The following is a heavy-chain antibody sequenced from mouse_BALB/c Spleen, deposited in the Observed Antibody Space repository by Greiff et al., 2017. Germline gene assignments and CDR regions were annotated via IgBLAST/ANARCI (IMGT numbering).Heavy chain of an antibody. J-gene: IGHJ3*01. CDR1: GFTFSSFG. V-gene: IGHV5-17*02. Sequence: EVKLVESGGGLVQPGGSRKLSCAASGFTFSSFGMHWVRQAPEKGLEWVAYISSGSSTIYYADTVKGRFTISRDNPKNTLFLQMTSLRSEDTAMYYCARSGYGSSYRAWFAYWGQGTLVTVSA. D-gene: IGHD1-1*01. CDR2: ISSGSSTI. CDR3: ARSGYGSSYRAWFAY.